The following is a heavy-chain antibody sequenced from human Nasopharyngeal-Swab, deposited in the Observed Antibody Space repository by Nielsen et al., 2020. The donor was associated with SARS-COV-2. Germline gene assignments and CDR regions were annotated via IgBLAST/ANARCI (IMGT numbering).Heavy chain of an antibody. V-gene: IGHV3-72*01. Sequence: GESLKISCAASGFTFSSYWMHWVRQAPGKGLEWVGRSRNKANSYTTEYAASVKGRFAISRDESKNSLYLQMNSLKPEDTAVYYCARGLNSFDCWGQGTLVTVSS. CDR2: SRNKANSYTT. J-gene: IGHJ4*02. D-gene: IGHD3-16*01. CDR1: GFTFSSYW. CDR3: ARGLNSFDC.